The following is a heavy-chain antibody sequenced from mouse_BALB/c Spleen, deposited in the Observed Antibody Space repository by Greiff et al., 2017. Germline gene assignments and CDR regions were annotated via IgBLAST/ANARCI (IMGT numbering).Heavy chain of an antibody. Sequence: VQLQESGAELVRPGTSVKVSCKASRYAFTNYLIEWVKQRPGQGLEWIGVINPGSGGTNSNEKFKGKATLTTYKSSSTAYMQLSSLTSDDSEVYFCARSDYGSKYWYFDVWGAGTTVTVSS. CDR2: INPGSGGT. CDR3: ARSDYGSKYWYFDV. V-gene: IGHV1-54*01. CDR1: RYAFTNYL. D-gene: IGHD1-1*01. J-gene: IGHJ1*01.